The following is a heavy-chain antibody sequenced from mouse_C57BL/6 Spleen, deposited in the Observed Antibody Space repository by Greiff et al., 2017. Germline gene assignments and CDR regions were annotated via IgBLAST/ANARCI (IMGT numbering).Heavy chain of an antibody. CDR1: GFTFSDYG. J-gene: IGHJ3*01. CDR3: AREGDYGPFAY. V-gene: IGHV5-17*01. CDR2: ISSGSSTI. Sequence: VQLKESGGGLVKPGGSLKLSCAASGFTFSDYGMHWVRQAPEKGLEWVAYISSGSSTIYYADTVKGRFTISRDNAKNTLFLQMASLRSEDTAMYYCAREGDYGPFAYWGQGTLVTVSA. D-gene: IGHD2-4*01.